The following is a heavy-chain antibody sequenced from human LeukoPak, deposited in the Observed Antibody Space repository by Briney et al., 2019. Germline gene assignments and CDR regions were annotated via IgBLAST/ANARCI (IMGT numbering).Heavy chain of an antibody. Sequence: GGSLTLSCAASGFTFSSHAVSWVRQAPGKGLEWVSAISGSGGTTYYADSVKGRFSISRDNSKNTLYLQMNSPIAEDTALYYCAKDRNDGPTNFDAWGQGTLVTVSA. CDR1: GFTFSSHA. CDR3: AKDRNDGPTNFDA. CDR2: ISGSGGTT. D-gene: IGHD5-24*01. V-gene: IGHV3-23*01. J-gene: IGHJ4*02.